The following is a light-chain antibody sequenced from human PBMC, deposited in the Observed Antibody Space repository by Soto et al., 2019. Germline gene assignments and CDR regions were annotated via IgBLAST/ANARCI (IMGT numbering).Light chain of an antibody. Sequence: QSVLTQSPSASASLGASVKLTCTLSSGHGNYVIAWHQQQPENGPRYLMKVKSDGSHSKGDGIPDRFSGSSSGAERYLAISSLQSEDEADYYCQTWDTGIVVFGGGTKLTVL. V-gene: IGLV4-69*01. CDR1: SGHGNYV. CDR3: QTWDTGIVV. J-gene: IGLJ2*01. CDR2: VKSDGSH.